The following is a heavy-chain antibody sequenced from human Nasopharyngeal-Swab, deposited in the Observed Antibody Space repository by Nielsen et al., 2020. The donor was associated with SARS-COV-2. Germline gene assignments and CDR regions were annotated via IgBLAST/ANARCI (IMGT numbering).Heavy chain of an antibody. CDR2: IYSGGSST. J-gene: IGHJ4*02. Sequence: GGSLRLSCAASGFTFSSYAMSWVRQAPGKGLEWVSVIYSGGSSTYYADSVKGRFTISRDNSKNTPYLQMNSPRAEDTAVYYCAKGWVSSSPPSFDYWGQGTLVTVSS. CDR3: AKGWVSSSPPSFDY. D-gene: IGHD6-6*01. CDR1: GFTFSSYA. V-gene: IGHV3-23*03.